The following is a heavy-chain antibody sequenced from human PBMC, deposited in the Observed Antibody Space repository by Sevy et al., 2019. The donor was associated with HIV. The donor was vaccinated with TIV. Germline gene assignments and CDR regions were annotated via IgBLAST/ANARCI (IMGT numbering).Heavy chain of an antibody. J-gene: IGHJ6*02. CDR2: IRSKTFGGTT. CDR1: GFTFEDYA. CDR3: SRLRGTSSPYYYFGLDV. V-gene: IGHV3-49*03. D-gene: IGHD1-26*01. Sequence: GGSLRLSCTTSGFTFEDYAMSWLRQTPGKGLEWVGFIRSKTFGGTTEYAAFVKGRFTILRDNSNSIAYLQMNNLKIEDAAVYFCSRLRGTSSPYYYFGLDVWGQGTTVTVSS.